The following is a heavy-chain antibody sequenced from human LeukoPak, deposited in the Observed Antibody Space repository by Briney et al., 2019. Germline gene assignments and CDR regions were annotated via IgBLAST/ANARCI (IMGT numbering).Heavy chain of an antibody. CDR2: TWHDGSNK. D-gene: IGHD3-16*01. Sequence: GRSLRLSCAASAFTFSIYGIQWVSHAPGKGPEWVAVTWHDGSNKYYADSVKGRFTISRDNSKNAVYLQMNSLSAEDRAVYYCAREGGSYLYGYFDYWGQGTLVTVSS. CDR1: AFTFSIYG. J-gene: IGHJ4*02. V-gene: IGHV3-33*01. CDR3: AREGGSYLYGYFDY.